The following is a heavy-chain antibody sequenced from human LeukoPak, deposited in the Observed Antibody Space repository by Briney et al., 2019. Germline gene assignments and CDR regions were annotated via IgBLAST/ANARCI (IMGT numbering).Heavy chain of an antibody. CDR2: INHSGST. Sequence: SETLSLTCAVYGGSFSGYYWSWIRQPPGKGLEWIGEINHSGSTNYNPSLKSRVTISVDTSKNQFSLKLSSVTAADTAVYYCASQANFYDSSGYFRPWGQGTLVTVSS. J-gene: IGHJ1*01. CDR3: ASQANFYDSSGYFRP. CDR1: GGSFSGYY. V-gene: IGHV4-34*01. D-gene: IGHD3-22*01.